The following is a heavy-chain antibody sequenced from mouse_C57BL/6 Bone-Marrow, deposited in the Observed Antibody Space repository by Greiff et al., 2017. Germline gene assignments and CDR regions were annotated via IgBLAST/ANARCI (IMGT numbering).Heavy chain of an antibody. V-gene: IGHV1-69*01. CDR2: IDPSDSYT. CDR1: GYTFTSYW. D-gene: IGHD1-1*01. J-gene: IGHJ1*03. Sequence: VQLQQPGAELVMPGASVKLSCKASGYTFTSYWMHWVKQRPGQGLEWIGEIDPSDSYTNYNQKFKGKSTLTVDKSSSTAYMQLSSVTSEDSAIYYGARERNYCGSSYNWYFDVWGTGTTVTGSS. CDR3: ARERNYCGSSYNWYFDV.